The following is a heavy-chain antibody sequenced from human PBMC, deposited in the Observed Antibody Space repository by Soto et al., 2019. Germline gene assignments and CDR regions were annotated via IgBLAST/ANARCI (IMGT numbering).Heavy chain of an antibody. V-gene: IGHV4-4*02. J-gene: IGHJ4*02. Sequence: SETLSLTCAVSSGSISSSNWWSWVRQPPGKGLEWIGEIYHSGSTNYNPSLKSRVTISVDKSKNQFALKLSSVTAADTAVYYCARDRCTNGVCSIFDYWGQGTLVTV. CDR2: IYHSGST. CDR1: SGSISSSNW. CDR3: ARDRCTNGVCSIFDY. D-gene: IGHD2-8*01.